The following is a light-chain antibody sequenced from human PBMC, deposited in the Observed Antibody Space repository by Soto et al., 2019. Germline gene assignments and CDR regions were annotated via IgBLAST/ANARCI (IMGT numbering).Light chain of an antibody. CDR3: SSDTSSSTVV. CDR2: DVS. V-gene: IGLV2-14*03. CDR1: SSDVGGYNY. J-gene: IGLJ2*01. Sequence: QSALTQPASVSGSPGQSITISCTGTSSDVGGYNYVSWYQQHPGKAPKLMIYDVSNRPSGVSNRFSGSKSGNTASLTISGIQAEDEADYYCSSDTSSSTVVFGGGTKLTVL.